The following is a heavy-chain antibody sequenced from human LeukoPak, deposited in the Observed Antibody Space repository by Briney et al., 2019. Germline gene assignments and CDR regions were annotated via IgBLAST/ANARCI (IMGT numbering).Heavy chain of an antibody. CDR3: ARDLGGVEDY. D-gene: IGHD3-16*01. Sequence: SETLSLTCTGSGGSISSSSYYWGWIRQPPGKGLEWIGSIYYSGSTYYNPSLKSRVTISVDTSKNQFSLKLSSVTAADTAVYYCARDLGGVEDYSGQGTLVTVSS. J-gene: IGHJ4*02. CDR1: GGSISSSSYY. V-gene: IGHV4-39*07. CDR2: IYYSGST.